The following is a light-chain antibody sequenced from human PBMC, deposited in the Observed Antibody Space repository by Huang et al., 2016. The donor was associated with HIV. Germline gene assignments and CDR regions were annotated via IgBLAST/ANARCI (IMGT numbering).Light chain of an antibody. CDR1: QTITDW. J-gene: IGKJ1*01. CDR3: QQYSSYSSWT. CDR2: KAS. Sequence: IQMTQSPSTLSASVGDRVTITCRASQTITDWLAWYQQKPGKAPALLIYKASNLEDGVPMGFSGSGSGTDFILTISSLQPDDSATYYCQQYSSYSSWTFGQGTRVEIK. V-gene: IGKV1-5*03.